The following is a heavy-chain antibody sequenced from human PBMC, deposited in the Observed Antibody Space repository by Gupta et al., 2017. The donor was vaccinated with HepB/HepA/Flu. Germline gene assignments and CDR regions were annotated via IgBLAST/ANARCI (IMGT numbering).Heavy chain of an antibody. J-gene: IGHJ6*03. CDR3: ARSPYCSSTSCYPYYYYMDV. CDR2: IYYSGST. V-gene: IGHV4-39*01. CDR1: GGSISSSSYS. Sequence: QLQLQESGPGLVKPSETLSLTCTVSGGSISSSSYSWGWIRQPPGKGLEWIGSIYYSGSTYYNPSLKSRVTISVDTSKNQFSLKLSSVTAADTAVYYCARSPYCSSTSCYPYYYYMDVWGKGTTVTVSS. D-gene: IGHD2-2*01.